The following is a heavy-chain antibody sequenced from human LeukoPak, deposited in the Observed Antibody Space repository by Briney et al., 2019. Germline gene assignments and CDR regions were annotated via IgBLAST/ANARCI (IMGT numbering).Heavy chain of an antibody. CDR2: ISGDGGST. CDR3: AKDYEVEGGDGP. Sequence: PGGSLRLSCAASGFTSDDYAMHWVRQAPGRGLEWVSLISGDGGSTYYADSVKGRFTISRDNSKNSLYLQMNSLRTEDTALYYCAKDYEVEGGDGPWGQGTLVTVSS. CDR1: GFTSDDYA. D-gene: IGHD4-17*01. J-gene: IGHJ5*02. V-gene: IGHV3-43*02.